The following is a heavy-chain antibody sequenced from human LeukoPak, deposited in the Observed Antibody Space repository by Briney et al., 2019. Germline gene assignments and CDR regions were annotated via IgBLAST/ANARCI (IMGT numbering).Heavy chain of an antibody. CDR2: ISWNSGSI. J-gene: IGHJ6*03. D-gene: IGHD3-3*01. V-gene: IGHV3-9*01. CDR1: GFTFDDYA. Sequence: PGGSLRLSCAASGFTFDDYAMHWVRQAPGKGLEWVSGISWNSGSIGYADSVKGRFTISRDNAKNSLYLQMNSLRAEDTAVYYCASDFWSGLDYYYMDVWGKGTTVTVSS. CDR3: ASDFWSGLDYYYMDV.